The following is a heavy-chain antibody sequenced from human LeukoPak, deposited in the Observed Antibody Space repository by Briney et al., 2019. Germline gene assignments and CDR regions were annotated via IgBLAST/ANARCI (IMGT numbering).Heavy chain of an antibody. CDR1: GFTFSTEP. Sequence: PGGSLRLSCAAYGFTFSTEPMNWVRQTPGRGLEWLSFISSSSSNIIYADSVKGRFTISIDNAMSSLYLQMNDLIAQDTALYYCVGDWPVDWGQGTQVTVSS. CDR3: VGDWPVD. V-gene: IGHV3-48*04. J-gene: IGHJ4*02. CDR2: ISSSSSNI.